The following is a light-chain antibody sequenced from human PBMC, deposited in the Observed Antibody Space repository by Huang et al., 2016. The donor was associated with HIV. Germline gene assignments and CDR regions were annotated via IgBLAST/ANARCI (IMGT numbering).Light chain of an antibody. V-gene: IGKV1-39*01. Sequence: DIQMTQSSSSLSASVGDRATITCRASQSISNYLNWYQHKPGKAPKVLIYAGSSLQSGGRSRFNGRGSRADFTLTITSLQPEDFAIYFCQQSDTTPDTFGEGTKLEIK. CDR3: QQSDTTPDT. CDR1: QSISNY. CDR2: AGS. J-gene: IGKJ2*01.